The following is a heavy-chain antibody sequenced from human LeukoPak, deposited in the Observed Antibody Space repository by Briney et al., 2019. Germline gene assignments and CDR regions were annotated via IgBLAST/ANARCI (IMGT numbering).Heavy chain of an antibody. D-gene: IGHD3-10*01. CDR3: AREYYGSGSYPLNYYYYMDV. CDR2: ISSSSSTI. V-gene: IGHV3-48*01. Sequence: GGSLRLSCAASGFTFSSYSMNWVRQAPGKGLEWVSYISSSSSTIYYADSVKGRFTISRDNAKNSLYLQMNSLRAEDTAVYYCAREYYGSGSYPLNYYYYMDVWGKGTTVTVSS. J-gene: IGHJ6*03. CDR1: GFTFSSYS.